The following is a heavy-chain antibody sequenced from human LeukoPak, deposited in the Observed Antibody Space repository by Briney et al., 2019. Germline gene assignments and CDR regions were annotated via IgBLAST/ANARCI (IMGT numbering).Heavy chain of an antibody. Sequence: SETLSLTCTVSGGSISSSSYYWGWIRQPPGKGLEWIGSIYYSGSTYYNPSLKSRVTISVDTSKNQFSLKLSSVTAADTAVYYCARDGLWFGEFPDYWGQGTLVTVSS. CDR1: GGSISSSSYY. V-gene: IGHV4-39*07. J-gene: IGHJ4*02. D-gene: IGHD3-10*01. CDR3: ARDGLWFGEFPDY. CDR2: IYYSGST.